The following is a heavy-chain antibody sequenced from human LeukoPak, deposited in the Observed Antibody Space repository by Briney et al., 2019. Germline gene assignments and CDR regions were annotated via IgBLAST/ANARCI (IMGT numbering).Heavy chain of an antibody. D-gene: IGHD3-22*01. J-gene: IGHJ4*02. CDR3: TTTGSKYFYDTSLSY. CDR2: IKSKTDGGTT. CDR1: GFTFTNAW. Sequence: AGGSLRLSCAASGFTFTNAWMTWVRQAPGKGLEWVGRIKSKTDGGTTDYAAAVKGRFTISRDDSKNTLFLQMNSLKTEDTAVYYCTTTGSKYFYDTSLSYWGQGTLVTVPS. V-gene: IGHV3-15*01.